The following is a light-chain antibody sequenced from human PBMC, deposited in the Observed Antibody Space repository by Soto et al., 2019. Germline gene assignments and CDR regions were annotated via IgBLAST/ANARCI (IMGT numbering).Light chain of an antibody. CDR1: SSDVGGYNF. J-gene: IGLJ2*01. CDR2: DVS. Sequence: QSALTQPASVSGSPGQSITISCTGTSSDVGGYNFVSWYQQHPGKAPKLMIYDVSNRPSGVSDRFSGSKSGNTASLTISGLQAEDEADFYCSSYTGGSSLVVFGGGTKVTVL. V-gene: IGLV2-14*03. CDR3: SSYTGGSSLVV.